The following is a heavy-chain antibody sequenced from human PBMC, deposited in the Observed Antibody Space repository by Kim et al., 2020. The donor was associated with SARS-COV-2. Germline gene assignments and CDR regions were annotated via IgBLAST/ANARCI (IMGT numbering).Heavy chain of an antibody. CDR2: IGTAGDT. V-gene: IGHV3-13*01. CDR3: ARALAQNYDYGMDV. J-gene: IGHJ6*02. Sequence: GGSLRLSCAASGFTFSSYDMHWVRQATGKGLEWVSAIGTAGDTYYPGSVKGRFTISRENAKNSLYLQMNSLKAGDTAVYYCARALAQNYDYGMDVWGQGTPVTVSS. CDR1: GFTFSSYD. D-gene: IGHD3-3*02.